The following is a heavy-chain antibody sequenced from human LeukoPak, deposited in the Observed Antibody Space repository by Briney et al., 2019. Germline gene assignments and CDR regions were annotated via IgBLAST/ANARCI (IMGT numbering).Heavy chain of an antibody. CDR2: ISWNSGSI. J-gene: IGHJ4*02. CDR1: GFTFDDYA. Sequence: GRSLRLSCAASGFTFDDYAMHWVRQAPGKGLEWVSGISWNSGSIGYADSVKGRFTISRDNAKNSLYLQMNSLRAEDTALYYCAKDREYSSSTFFYYWGQGTLVTVSS. D-gene: IGHD6-6*01. CDR3: AKDREYSSSTFFYY. V-gene: IGHV3-9*01.